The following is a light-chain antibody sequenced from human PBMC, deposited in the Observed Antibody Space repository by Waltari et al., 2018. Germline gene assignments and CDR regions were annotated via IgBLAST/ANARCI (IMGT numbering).Light chain of an antibody. CDR1: RSGLYSTNNKNY. CDR2: CAS. J-gene: IGKJ4*02. Sequence: DIVMTQSPDSLAVSLGERATINCKSSRSGLYSTNNKNYLAWYQQKPGQPPRLLIYCASTREWGVHDRCSGSGSGGDLNLTISSLQAEDVAVYDCQHEDELPLTFGGGTKVEIK. V-gene: IGKV4-1*01. CDR3: QHEDELPLT.